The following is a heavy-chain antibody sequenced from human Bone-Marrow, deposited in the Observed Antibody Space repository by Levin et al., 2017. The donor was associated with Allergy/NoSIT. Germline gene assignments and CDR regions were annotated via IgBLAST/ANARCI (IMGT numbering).Heavy chain of an antibody. D-gene: IGHD3-3*01. V-gene: IGHV4-59*01. CDR1: GGSINDYY. CDR3: ARVTMGWFDP. Sequence: PSETLSLTCTVSGGSINDYYWSWIRQPPGKGLEWIGYIFYSGSTNYNPSLKSRLTISVDMSKRHFSLQLSSVTAADTAVYYCARVTMGWFDPWGQGTLVTVSS. CDR2: IFYSGST. J-gene: IGHJ5*02.